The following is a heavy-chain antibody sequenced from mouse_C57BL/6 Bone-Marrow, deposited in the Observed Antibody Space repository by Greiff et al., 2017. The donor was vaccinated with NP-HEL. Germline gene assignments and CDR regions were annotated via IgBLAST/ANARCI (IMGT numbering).Heavy chain of an antibody. CDR2: ISSGGSYT. CDR1: GFTFSSYG. D-gene: IGHD1-1*01. V-gene: IGHV5-6*01. CDR3: ARNYGSSVHWYFDV. Sequence: EVKLMGSGGDLVKPGGSLKLSCAASGFTFSSYGMSWVRQTPDKRLEWVATISSGGSYTYYPDSVKGRFTISRDNAKNTLYLQMSSLKSEDTAMYYCARNYGSSVHWYFDVWGTGTTVTVSS. J-gene: IGHJ1*03.